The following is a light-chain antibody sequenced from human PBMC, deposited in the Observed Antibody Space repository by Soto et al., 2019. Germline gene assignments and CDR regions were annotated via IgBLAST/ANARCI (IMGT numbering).Light chain of an antibody. CDR2: DAS. Sequence: EILMTQSPATLSVSPGEGATVSCRASQSVSSHLAWYQHKPGQAPRLLFYDASTRATGIPAGFSGSGSGTDFTLTISRLESEDFAVYYCQQYGSSPGTFGQGTKVDIK. J-gene: IGKJ1*01. CDR3: QQYGSSPGT. V-gene: IGKV3-15*01. CDR1: QSVSSH.